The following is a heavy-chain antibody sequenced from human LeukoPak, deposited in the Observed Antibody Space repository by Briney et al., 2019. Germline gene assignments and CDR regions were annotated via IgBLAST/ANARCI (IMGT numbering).Heavy chain of an antibody. V-gene: IGHV4-39*01. CDR1: GGSISSSSYY. CDR2: LYCSGCT. J-gene: IGHJ4*01. CDR3: ASTGYDISGYNAD. D-gene: IGHD3-22*01. Sequence: SETLSLTCTVSGGSISSSSYYWGWLRQPPGKGLEWIGSLYCSGCTYYNPSLKSRVTISVDTSKNQFSLKLSSVTAADTAVYYCASTGYDISGYNADWGQGTLVTVSS.